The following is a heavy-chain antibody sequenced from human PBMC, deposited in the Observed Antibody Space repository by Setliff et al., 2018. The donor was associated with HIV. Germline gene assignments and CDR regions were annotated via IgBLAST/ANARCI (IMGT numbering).Heavy chain of an antibody. CDR1: GYTFTSYD. V-gene: IGHV1-8*01. D-gene: IGHD1-26*01. J-gene: IGHJ5*02. CDR2: MNPNSGNT. CDR3: VSEGATTSWFDP. Sequence: ASVKVSCKASGYTFTSYDINWVRQATGQGLEWMGWMNPNSGNTGYAQKFQGRVTMTRNTSISTAYMELSSLRSEDTAVYYCVSEGATTSWFDPWGQGTLGTVSS.